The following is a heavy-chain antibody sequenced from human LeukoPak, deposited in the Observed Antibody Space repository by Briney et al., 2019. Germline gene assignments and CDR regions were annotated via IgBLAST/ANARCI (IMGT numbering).Heavy chain of an antibody. Sequence: SVKVSCKASGGTLSSYSISWGRQAPGQRLEWVGRIIPILGIANYAQKFQGRVTITADKSTSTAYMELSSLRSEDTAVYYCARDRFAAAGDIDYWGQGTLVTVSS. CDR3: ARDRFAAAGDIDY. CDR1: GGTLSSYS. J-gene: IGHJ4*02. D-gene: IGHD6-13*01. CDR2: IIPILGIA. V-gene: IGHV1-69*04.